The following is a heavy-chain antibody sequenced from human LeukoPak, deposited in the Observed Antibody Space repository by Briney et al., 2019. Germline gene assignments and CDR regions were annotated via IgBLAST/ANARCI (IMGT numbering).Heavy chain of an antibody. Sequence: SETLSLTCTVSDGAIAGYSWSWIRQAPGKGLEWIVYIYYSGDTNYNPSLQSRVTVSVDTSKNQFSLRLTSVSAADTAVYYCARDRGTWNDDGFDYWGQGTLVTVSS. CDR1: DGAIAGYS. V-gene: IGHV4-59*01. J-gene: IGHJ4*02. CDR2: IYYSGDT. D-gene: IGHD1-1*01. CDR3: ARDRGTWNDDGFDY.